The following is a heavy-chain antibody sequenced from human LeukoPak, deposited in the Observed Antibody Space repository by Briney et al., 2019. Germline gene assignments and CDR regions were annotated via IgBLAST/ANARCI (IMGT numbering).Heavy chain of an antibody. CDR3: ARSDWFDP. J-gene: IGHJ5*02. CDR1: GITFGGHW. Sequence: GGSLRLSCAASGITFGGHWMHWVRHAPGKGPVWVSRIKADGSSATYADSVKGRFTISRDNAKNTLYLQMNSLRVEDTAVYYCARSDWFDPWGQGTLVTVSS. CDR2: IKADGSSA. V-gene: IGHV3-74*01.